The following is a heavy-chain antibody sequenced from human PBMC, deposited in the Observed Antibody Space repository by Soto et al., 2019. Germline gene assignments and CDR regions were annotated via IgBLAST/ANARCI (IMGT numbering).Heavy chain of an antibody. V-gene: IGHV1-46*03. CDR1: GYTFTSYY. CDR3: ARVGAVATFDY. J-gene: IGHJ4*02. CDR2: INPSGGST. Sequence: QVQLVQSGAEVKKPGASVKVSCKASGYTFTSYYMHWVRQAPGQGLEWMGIINPSGGSTSYAQKFKCRVTMTRDTSTSTVYMDLSSLRSEDTAVYYCARVGAVATFDYWGQGTLVTVSS. D-gene: IGHD6-19*01.